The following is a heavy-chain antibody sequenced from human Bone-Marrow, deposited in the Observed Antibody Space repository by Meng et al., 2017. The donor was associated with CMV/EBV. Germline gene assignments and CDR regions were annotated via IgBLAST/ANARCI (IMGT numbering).Heavy chain of an antibody. CDR2: ISYDGTKK. V-gene: IGHV3-30*04. CDR1: GFNFRTYA. Sequence: GGSLRLSCAASGFNFRTYAMNWVRQAPGKGLECVAVISYDGTKKYYEDSVKGRFIVSRDNSKNTLFLQMNSLRAEDTAVYYCARGVAAGRDYWGQGMLVTVSS. D-gene: IGHD6-13*01. CDR3: ARGVAAGRDY. J-gene: IGHJ4*02.